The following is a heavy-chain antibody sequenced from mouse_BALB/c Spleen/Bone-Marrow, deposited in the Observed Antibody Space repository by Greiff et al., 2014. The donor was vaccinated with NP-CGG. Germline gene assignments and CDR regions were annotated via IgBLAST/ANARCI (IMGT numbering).Heavy chain of an antibody. Sequence: QVQLKEPGAELVGPGTFLILSWKCSGYVFTNYFVGWVKQMPGQGLEWIGVINSGSGGTKYNEKFKGKATLTADKSSSTAYMQLSSLTSDDTAVYFCARALTDAMDYWGQGTPVTITS. CDR2: INSGSGGT. J-gene: IGHJ4*01. V-gene: IGHV1-54*01. D-gene: IGHD1-1*01. CDR3: ARALTDAMDY. CDR1: GYVFTNYF.